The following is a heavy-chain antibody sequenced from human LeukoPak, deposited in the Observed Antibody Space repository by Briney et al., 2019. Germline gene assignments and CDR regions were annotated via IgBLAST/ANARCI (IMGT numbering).Heavy chain of an antibody. J-gene: IGHJ5*02. CDR2: MYYSGST. Sequence: GSLRLSCAASGFTFSSYAMSWVRQAPGKGLEWIGSMYYSGSTNYNPSLKSRVTITVDTSKDQFSLKLSTVTAADTALYYCARAYCGGGSCYDSRGWFDPWGQGTLVIVSS. CDR1: GFTFSSYA. D-gene: IGHD2-15*01. V-gene: IGHV4-39*07. CDR3: ARAYCGGGSCYDSRGWFDP.